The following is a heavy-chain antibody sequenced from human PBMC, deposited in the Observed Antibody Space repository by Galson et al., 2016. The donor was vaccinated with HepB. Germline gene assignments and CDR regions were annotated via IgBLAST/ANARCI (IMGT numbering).Heavy chain of an antibody. CDR2: IKEDGSEK. V-gene: IGHV3-7*01. CDR3: ARERQEYYGSGSYAFDI. J-gene: IGHJ3*02. Sequence: ETLSLTCAVSGGSISSGGFSWNWIRQPPGKGLEWVANIKEDGSEKYYVDSVKGRFTISRDNAKNSLYLQMNSLRAEDTAVYYCARERQEYYGSGSYAFDIWGQGTMVTVSS. CDR1: GGSISSGG. D-gene: IGHD3-10*01.